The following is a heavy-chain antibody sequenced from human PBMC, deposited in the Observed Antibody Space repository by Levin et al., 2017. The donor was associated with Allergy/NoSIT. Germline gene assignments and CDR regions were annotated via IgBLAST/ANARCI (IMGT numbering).Heavy chain of an antibody. Sequence: GGSLRLSCKASGYTFTSYGISWVRQAPGQGLEWMGWISAYNGNTNYAQKLQGRVTMTTDTSTSTAYMELRSLRSDDTAVYYCARDGGANDILTGYFKNDAFDIWGQGTMVTVSS. CDR3: ARDGGANDILTGYFKNDAFDI. D-gene: IGHD3-9*01. CDR2: ISAYNGNT. J-gene: IGHJ3*02. CDR1: GYTFTSYG. V-gene: IGHV1-18*01.